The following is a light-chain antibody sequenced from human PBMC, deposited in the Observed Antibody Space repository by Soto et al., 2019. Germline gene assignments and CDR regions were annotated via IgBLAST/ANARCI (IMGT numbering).Light chain of an antibody. J-gene: IGLJ1*01. CDR3: SSYTRSDNYA. CDR1: SSDVGGYNY. CDR2: EVS. V-gene: IGLV2-14*01. Sequence: QSVLTQPASVSGSPGQSITISCTGTSSDVGGYNYVSWYQQYPGKAPKVIIYEVSNRPSGVSNRFSGSKSGNTASLTISGLQAEDEADYYCSSYTRSDNYAFGTGTKVTVL.